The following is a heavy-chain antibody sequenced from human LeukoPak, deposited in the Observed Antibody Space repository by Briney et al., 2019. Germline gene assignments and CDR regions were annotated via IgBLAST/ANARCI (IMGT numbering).Heavy chain of an antibody. V-gene: IGHV4-34*01. CDR2: INHSGST. Sequence: PSETLSLTCAVYGGSFSGYYWSWIRQPPGKGLEWIGEINHSGSTNYNPSLKSRVTISVDTSKNQFSLKLSSVTAADTAVYYCARHDLEGGRVIAAHLDYWGQGTLVTVSS. CDR1: GGSFSGYY. D-gene: IGHD6-6*01. J-gene: IGHJ4*02. CDR3: ARHDLEGGRVIAAHLDY.